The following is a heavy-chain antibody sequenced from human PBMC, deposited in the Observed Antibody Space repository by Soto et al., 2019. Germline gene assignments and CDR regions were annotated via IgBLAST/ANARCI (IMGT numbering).Heavy chain of an antibody. J-gene: IGHJ4*02. CDR1: GYTFNGYA. CDR3: ARAVVVRADFDH. CDR2: INAGNGNT. D-gene: IGHD2-15*01. Sequence: QVQLVQSGAEEKKPGASVKVSCKASGYTFNGYAMHWVRQAPGQRLEWMGWINAGNGNTKYSQKFQGRVTITRDTSPSTGYEDRRSQRSEDRAVYSWARAVVVRADFDHWVQGTLVTVPS. V-gene: IGHV1-3*05.